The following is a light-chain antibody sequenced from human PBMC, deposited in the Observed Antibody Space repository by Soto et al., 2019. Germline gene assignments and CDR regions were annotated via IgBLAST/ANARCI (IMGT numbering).Light chain of an antibody. Sequence: QLTQSPSSLSASVGDRVTITCRASQSISTSLNWYQQKPGKAPNLLIFTSSNLESGVPSRFSGSGSGTEFTLTISSLQPDDFATYYCQQYNSYSSGQGAKADIK. J-gene: IGKJ1*01. V-gene: IGKV1-39*01. CDR1: QSISTS. CDR2: TSS. CDR3: QQYNSYS.